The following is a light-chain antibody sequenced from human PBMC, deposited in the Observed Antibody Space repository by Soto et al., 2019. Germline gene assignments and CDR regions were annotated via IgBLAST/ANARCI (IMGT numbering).Light chain of an antibody. CDR3: QHYGTSAIT. CDR2: GAS. J-gene: IGKJ5*01. CDR1: PSVSSSY. Sequence: DIVLTQSPGTLSLSPGERATLSCRASPSVSSSYLAWYQQRPGQAPRLLIFGASSRATGIPVRFSGTGSGTDFTLTVSSLEPEDFAVYYCQHYGTSAITFGQGTRLEI. V-gene: IGKV3-20*01.